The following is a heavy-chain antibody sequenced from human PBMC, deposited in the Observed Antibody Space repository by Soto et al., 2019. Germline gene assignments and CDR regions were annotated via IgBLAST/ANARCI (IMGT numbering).Heavy chain of an antibody. D-gene: IGHD1-1*01. CDR1: GFTFSNYA. J-gene: IGHJ4*02. CDR3: AKVFSPERGNYFDY. CDR2: ISNSFSDGNT. Sequence: LRLSCAASGFTFSNYAMNWVRQAPGKGLEWVSAISNSFSDGNTHYADSVKGRFTISRDNDKNTVFLEMNSLRAEDTAVYYCAKVFSPERGNYFDYWGQGTLVTVSS. V-gene: IGHV3-23*01.